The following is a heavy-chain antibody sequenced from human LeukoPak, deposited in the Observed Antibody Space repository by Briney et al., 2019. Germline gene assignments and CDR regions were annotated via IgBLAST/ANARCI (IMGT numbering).Heavy chain of an antibody. CDR1: GFTFNNYA. D-gene: IGHD5-24*01. CDR2: ISYDGSNK. V-gene: IGHV3-30*04. J-gene: IGHJ3*02. CDR3: ARDSADGYNPGAFDI. Sequence: GGSLRLSCATSGFTFNNYAMSWVRQAPGKGLEWVAVISYDGSNKYYADSVKGRFTISRDNSKNTLYLQMNSLRAEDTAVYYCARDSADGYNPGAFDIWGQGTMVTVSS.